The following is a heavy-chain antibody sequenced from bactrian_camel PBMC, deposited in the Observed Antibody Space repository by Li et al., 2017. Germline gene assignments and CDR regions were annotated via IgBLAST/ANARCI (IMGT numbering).Heavy chain of an antibody. V-gene: IGHV3S40*01. J-gene: IGHJ4*01. D-gene: IGHD7*01. Sequence: DVQLVESGGGSVQAGGFLKLTCTGPRDIFSRCRMGWNRQAPGKEREGVAFVYFGGGSTYYADSVKGRFTISQDKGKNTVYLLMNSLKPDDSGTYYCAYESGTTPDLCRRRGPGGYFGQGTQVTVS. CDR2: VYFGGGST. CDR1: RDIFSRCR.